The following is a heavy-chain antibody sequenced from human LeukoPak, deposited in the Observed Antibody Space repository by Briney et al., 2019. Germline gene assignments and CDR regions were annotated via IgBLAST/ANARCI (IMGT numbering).Heavy chain of an antibody. Sequence: GGSLRLSCAASGFIFNDYWMLWVRQVPGKGLVWVSRIDRGGAPRIYAASVKGRFTVSRDNARKDLYLQMNSLKEEDTAIYYCGASRWSGALDFWGQGSLVTVSS. CDR3: GASRWSGALDF. D-gene: IGHD3-3*01. J-gene: IGHJ4*02. CDR2: IDRGGAPR. V-gene: IGHV3-74*01. CDR1: GFIFNDYW.